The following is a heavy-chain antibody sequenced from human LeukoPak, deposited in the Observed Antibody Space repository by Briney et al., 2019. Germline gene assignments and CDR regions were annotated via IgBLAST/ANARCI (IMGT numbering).Heavy chain of an antibody. CDR1: GDTFTGYY. J-gene: IGHJ5*02. CDR2: INPNSGGT. D-gene: IGHD6-13*01. CDR3: ARGGGIAATNWFDP. V-gene: IGHV1-2*02. Sequence: ASVKVSCEASGDTFTGYYMHWVRQAPGQGLEWMGWINPNSGGTNYAQKFQGRVTMTRDTSISTAYMELSRLRSDDTAVYYCARGGGIAATNWFDPWGQGTLVTVSS.